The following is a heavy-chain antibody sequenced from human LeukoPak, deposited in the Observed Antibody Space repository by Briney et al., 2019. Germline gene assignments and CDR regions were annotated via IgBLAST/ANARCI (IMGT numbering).Heavy chain of an antibody. J-gene: IGHJ4*02. V-gene: IGHV4-59*12. CDR1: GGSISSYY. CDR2: IYYSGST. D-gene: IGHD6-13*01. Sequence: PSGTLSLTCTVSGGSISSYYWSWIRQPPGKGLEWIGYIYYSGSTNYNPSLKSRVTISVDTSKNQFSLKLSSVTAADTAVYYCARAAAAAGGQYFDYWGQGTLVAVSS. CDR3: ARAAAAAGGQYFDY.